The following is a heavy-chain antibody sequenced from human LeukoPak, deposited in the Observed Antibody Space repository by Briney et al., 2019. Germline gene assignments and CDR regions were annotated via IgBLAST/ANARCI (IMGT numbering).Heavy chain of an antibody. D-gene: IGHD5-12*01. Sequence: GASVKVSCKASGYTFTSYAMNWVRQAPGQGLEWMGIINPSGGSTSYAQKFQGRVTMTRDMSTSTVYMELSSLRSEDTAVYYCARDHKSRYSGYDPIDAFDIWGQGTMVTVSS. V-gene: IGHV1-46*01. CDR3: ARDHKSRYSGYDPIDAFDI. CDR1: GYTFTSYA. J-gene: IGHJ3*02. CDR2: INPSGGST.